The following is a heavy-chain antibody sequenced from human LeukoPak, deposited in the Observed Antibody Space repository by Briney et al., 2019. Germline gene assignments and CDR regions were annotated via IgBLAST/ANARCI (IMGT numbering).Heavy chain of an antibody. J-gene: IGHJ4*02. CDR1: GYTFTGYY. V-gene: IGHV1-2*02. CDR3: ASARDSGSYPSPFDY. D-gene: IGHD1-26*01. CDR2: INPNSGGT. Sequence: ASAKVSCKASGYTFTGYYIHWVRQAPGQGLEWMGWINPNSGGTNYPQKFQGRVTMTRDTSISTAYMDLSRLRSDDTAVYYCASARDSGSYPSPFDYWGQGTLVTVSS.